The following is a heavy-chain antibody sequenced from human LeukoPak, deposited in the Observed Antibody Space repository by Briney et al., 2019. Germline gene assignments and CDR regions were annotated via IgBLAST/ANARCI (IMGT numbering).Heavy chain of an antibody. J-gene: IGHJ4*02. CDR3: ARDRDSGSYDF. V-gene: IGHV3-53*01. Sequence: SGDITYYADSVKGRFTISRGSSRNTVDLQMNSLRAEDTAVYYCARDRDSGSYDFWGQGTLVTVSS. CDR2: SGDIT. D-gene: IGHD1-26*01.